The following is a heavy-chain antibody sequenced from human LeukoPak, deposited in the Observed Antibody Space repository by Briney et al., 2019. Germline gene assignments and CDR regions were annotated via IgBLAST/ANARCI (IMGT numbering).Heavy chain of an antibody. Sequence: GGSLRLSCAASGFTVSSNYMSWVRQAPGKGLEWVSVIYSGGSTYYADSVKGRFTISRDNSKNTLHLQMNSLRAEDTAAYYCARDFDTQYCSSTSCYIFGYWGQGTLVTVSS. CDR1: GFTVSSNY. D-gene: IGHD2-2*02. CDR2: IYSGGST. J-gene: IGHJ4*02. V-gene: IGHV3-53*01. CDR3: ARDFDTQYCSSTSCYIFGY.